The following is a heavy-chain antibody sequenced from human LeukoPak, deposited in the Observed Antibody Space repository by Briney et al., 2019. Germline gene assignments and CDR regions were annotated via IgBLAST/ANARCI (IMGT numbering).Heavy chain of an antibody. D-gene: IGHD3-10*01. V-gene: IGHV4-59*08. CDR1: GGSISSYY. CDR3: ARQIYQRRITMVRGVQTLDAFDI. CDR2: IYYSGST. Sequence: SETLSLTCTVSGGSISSYYWSWIRQPPGRGLEWIGCIYYSGSTNYNPSLKSRVTISVDTSKNQFSLKLSSVTAADTAVYYCARQIYQRRITMVRGVQTLDAFDIWGQGTMVTVSS. J-gene: IGHJ3*02.